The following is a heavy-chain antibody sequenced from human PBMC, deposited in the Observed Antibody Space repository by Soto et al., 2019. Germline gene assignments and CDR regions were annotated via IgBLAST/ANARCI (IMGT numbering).Heavy chain of an antibody. CDR2: MNPNSGNT. Sequence: QVQLVPSGAEVTKPGASVKVSCTASGYNFTSYDINWVRQATGQGLGWMGWMNPNSGNTGYAQKFQGRLTLTRNTAISTAYMGLSSLRSEDTAVYYCARGDSRYEDWGQGTLVTVSS. V-gene: IGHV1-8*01. D-gene: IGHD5-12*01. CDR3: ARGDSRYED. CDR1: GYNFTSYD. J-gene: IGHJ4*02.